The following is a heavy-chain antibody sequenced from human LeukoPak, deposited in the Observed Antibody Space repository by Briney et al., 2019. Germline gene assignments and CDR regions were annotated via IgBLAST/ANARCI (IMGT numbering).Heavy chain of an antibody. CDR3: ARRAAAGTELDY. V-gene: IGHV1-46*01. CDR2: INPSGGST. J-gene: IGHJ4*02. D-gene: IGHD6-13*01. Sequence: ASVKVSCKASGYTFTSYYMHWVRQAPGQGLEWMGIINPSGGSTSYAQKFQGKVTMTRDTSTSTVYMELSSLRSEDTAVYYCARRAAAGTELDYWGQGTLVTVSS. CDR1: GYTFTSYY.